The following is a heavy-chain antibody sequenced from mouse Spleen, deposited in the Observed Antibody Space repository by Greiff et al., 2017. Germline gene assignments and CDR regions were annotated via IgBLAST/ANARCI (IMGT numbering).Heavy chain of an antibody. Sequence: VQLKESGPGLVKPSQSLSLTCSVTGYSITSGYYWNWIRQFPGNKLEWMGYISYDGSNNYNPSLKNRISITRDTSKNQFFLKLNSVTTEDTATYYCARDSNYVFYFDYWGQGTTLTVSS. CDR1: GYSITSGYY. CDR2: ISYDGSN. J-gene: IGHJ2*01. CDR3: ARDSNYVFYFDY. V-gene: IGHV3-6*01. D-gene: IGHD2-5*01.